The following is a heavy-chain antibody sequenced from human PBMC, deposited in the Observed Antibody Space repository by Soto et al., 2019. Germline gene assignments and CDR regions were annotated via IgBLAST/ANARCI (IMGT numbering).Heavy chain of an antibody. CDR2: INPNSGGT. CDR1: GYTFTGYY. J-gene: IGHJ5*02. D-gene: IGHD1-26*01. Sequence: QVQLVQSGAEVKKPGASVKVSCKASGYTFTGYYMHWVRQAPGQGLEWLGWINPNSGGTNYAKKYKGRVTKTRDTSISTAYMELSRLRSDDTAVYYWARQAGWWERLAGGELEHNNWFDPWGQGTLVTVSS. CDR3: ARQAGWWERLAGGELEHNNWFDP. V-gene: IGHV1-2*02.